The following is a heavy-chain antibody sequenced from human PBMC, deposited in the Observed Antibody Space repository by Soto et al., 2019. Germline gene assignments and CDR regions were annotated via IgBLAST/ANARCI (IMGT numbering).Heavy chain of an antibody. Sequence: PGGSLRLSCAASGFTFSSYWMSWFRQAPGKGLEWVANIKQDGSEKFYVDSVKGRFTISKDNAKNSVYLQMNSLRAEDTAVYYCARGHTTSPNWFDPWGQGTLVTVSS. CDR3: ARGHTTSPNWFDP. CDR2: IKQDGSEK. CDR1: GFTFSSYW. V-gene: IGHV3-7*03. D-gene: IGHD2-2*01. J-gene: IGHJ5*02.